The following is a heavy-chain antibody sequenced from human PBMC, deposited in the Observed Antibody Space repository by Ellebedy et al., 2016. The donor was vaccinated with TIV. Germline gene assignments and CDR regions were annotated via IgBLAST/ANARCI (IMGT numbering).Heavy chain of an antibody. V-gene: IGHV4-59*08. Sequence: SETLSLTCTVSSGSITNYFWNRVRQPPGKGLEWIGYIDYSGNTNYNPSLQSRVTVSVDTSKNQFSLKLSSVTAADTAVYFCARHDPRYYESSGFYYGGWFDPWGQGTLVTVSS. J-gene: IGHJ5*02. D-gene: IGHD3-22*01. CDR2: IDYSGNT. CDR1: SGSITNYF. CDR3: ARHDPRYYESSGFYYGGWFDP.